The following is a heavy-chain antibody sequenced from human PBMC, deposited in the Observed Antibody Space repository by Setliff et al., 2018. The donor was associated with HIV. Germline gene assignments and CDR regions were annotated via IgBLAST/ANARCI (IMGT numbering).Heavy chain of an antibody. J-gene: IGHJ6*03. Sequence: ASVKVSCKASEYTFTDYYIHWVRQAPGQGLEWMGWINPNSADTNYAQKFQGRVTMTRDTSISTTHMELTNLKSDDTAVYFCAREAGCGGGGCQFPSHYYHYMDVWGKGTTVTVSS. CDR1: EYTFTDYY. D-gene: IGHD2-21*01. CDR2: INPNSADT. CDR3: AREAGCGGGGCQFPSHYYHYMDV. V-gene: IGHV1-2*02.